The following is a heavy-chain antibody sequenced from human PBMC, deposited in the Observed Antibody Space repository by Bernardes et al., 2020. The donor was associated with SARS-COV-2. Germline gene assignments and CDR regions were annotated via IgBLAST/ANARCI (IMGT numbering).Heavy chain of an antibody. D-gene: IGHD1-1*01. CDR3: AKCVQKYYAMDV. J-gene: IGHJ6*02. V-gene: IGHV3-23*01. CDR1: GFIFSSYA. CDR2: ISGMGGSA. Sequence: GGSLRLLCAPSGFIFSSYAVSWVRQAPGKGLEWVSGISGMGGSAYYADSVKGRFTISRDNSNNTLSLQMNSLRAEDTAIYYCAKCVQKYYAMDVWVQGTTVNVS.